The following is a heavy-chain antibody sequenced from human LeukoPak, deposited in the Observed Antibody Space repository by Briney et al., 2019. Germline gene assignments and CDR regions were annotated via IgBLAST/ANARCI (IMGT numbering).Heavy chain of an antibody. CDR3: VANWKRGGI. CDR2: ISSSSSSTM. Sequence: GGSLRLSCAASGFTFSSYSMNWVRQAPGKGLEWVSYISSSSSSTMYYADSVKGRFTISRDNAKNSLYLQMNSLRDEDTAVYYCVANWKRGGIWGQGTMVTVSS. J-gene: IGHJ3*02. CDR1: GFTFSSYS. V-gene: IGHV3-48*02. D-gene: IGHD1-1*01.